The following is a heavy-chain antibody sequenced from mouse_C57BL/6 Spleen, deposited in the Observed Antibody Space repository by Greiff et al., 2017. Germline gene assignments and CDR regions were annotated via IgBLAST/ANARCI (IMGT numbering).Heavy chain of an antibody. Sequence: QVQLKESGPGLVQPSQSLSITCTVSGFSLTSYGVHWVRQSPGKGLEWLGVIWSGGSTDYNAAFISRLSISKDNSKSQVFFKMNSLQADDTAIYYCARNGDYYGSSLYYFNYWGQGTTLTVSS. J-gene: IGHJ2*01. V-gene: IGHV2-2*01. CDR3: ARNGDYYGSSLYYFNY. D-gene: IGHD1-1*01. CDR1: GFSLTSYG. CDR2: IWSGGST.